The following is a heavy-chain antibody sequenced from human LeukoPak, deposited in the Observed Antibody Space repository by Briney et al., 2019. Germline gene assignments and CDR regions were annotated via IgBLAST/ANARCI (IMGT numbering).Heavy chain of an antibody. CDR1: GGTFSSCA. CDR2: IIPIFGIA. D-gene: IGHD5-24*01. Sequence: SVKVSCKASGGTFSSCAISWVRQAPGQGLEWMGRIIPIFGIANYAQKFQGRVTITADKSTSTAYMELSSLRSEDTAVYYCARERGGDGYNFWLDYWGQGTLVTVSS. CDR3: ARERGGDGYNFWLDY. J-gene: IGHJ4*02. V-gene: IGHV1-69*04.